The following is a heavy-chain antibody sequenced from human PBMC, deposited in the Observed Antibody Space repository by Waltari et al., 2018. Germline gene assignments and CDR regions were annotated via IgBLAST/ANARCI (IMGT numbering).Heavy chain of an antibody. Sequence: EVQLLESGGGLVQPGGSLRLSCAASGFTFSSYAMSWVRKAPGKGLEWVSAISGSVGSTYYADSVKGRFTISRDNSKNTLYLQMNSLRAEDTAVYYCAKDCGGDCYLNWFDPWGQGTLVTVSS. D-gene: IGHD2-21*01. CDR1: GFTFSSYA. CDR2: ISGSVGST. V-gene: IGHV3-23*01. J-gene: IGHJ5*02. CDR3: AKDCGGDCYLNWFDP.